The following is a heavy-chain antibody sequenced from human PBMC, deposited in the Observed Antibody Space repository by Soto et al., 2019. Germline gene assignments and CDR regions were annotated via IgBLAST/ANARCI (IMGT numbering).Heavy chain of an antibody. Sequence: GASVKVSCKASGYTFTGYYMHWVRQAPGQGLEWMGWINPNSGGTNYAQKFQGWVTMTRDTSISTAYMELSRLRSDDTAVYYCARGAVAGKTPRNFFYYWGQGTLVTVSS. CDR2: INPNSGGT. V-gene: IGHV1-2*04. CDR3: ARGAVAGKTPRNFFYY. D-gene: IGHD6-19*01. J-gene: IGHJ4*02. CDR1: GYTFTGYY.